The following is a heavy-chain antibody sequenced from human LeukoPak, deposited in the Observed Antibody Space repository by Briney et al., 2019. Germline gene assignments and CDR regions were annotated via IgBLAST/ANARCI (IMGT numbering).Heavy chain of an antibody. D-gene: IGHD1-26*01. CDR3: ARDRGGSYPAIDY. CDR2: ISSSSSTI. J-gene: IGHJ4*02. CDR1: GFTFSSYS. V-gene: IGHV3-48*04. Sequence: GGSLRLSCAASGFTFSSYSMNRVRQAPGKGLGWVSFISSSSSTIYYAGSVEGRCTICRHNAKNSLYLQMNSLRAEVTAVYYCARDRGGSYPAIDYWGQGTLVTISS.